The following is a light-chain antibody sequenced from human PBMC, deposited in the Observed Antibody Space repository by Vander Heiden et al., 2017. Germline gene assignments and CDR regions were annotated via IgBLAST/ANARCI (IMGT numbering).Light chain of an antibody. J-gene: IGKJ4*01. CDR2: AAS. Sequence: DMQMTQSPSSLSASAGDRVTITCRASQSISSYLAWYQQKPGKAPKLLIYAASSRATGVPSRFSGSGSGTDFTLTISSLQPEDFAVYYCQQSYNSHTFGGGTKVEIK. V-gene: IGKV1-39*01. CDR3: QQSYNSHT. CDR1: QSISSY.